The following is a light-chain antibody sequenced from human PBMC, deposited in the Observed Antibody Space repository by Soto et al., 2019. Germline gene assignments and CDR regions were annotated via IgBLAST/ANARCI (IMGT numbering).Light chain of an antibody. V-gene: IGLV1-40*01. Sequence: QSVLTQPPSVSGAPGQRVTISCTGSSSNIGAGYDVHWYQQLPGTAPKLLIYANSNRPSGVPDRFSGSKSGTPASLAITGLQAEDEADYYCQSYDSSLSGYVFGPGTKVTVL. J-gene: IGLJ1*01. CDR2: ANS. CDR1: SSNIGAGYD. CDR3: QSYDSSLSGYV.